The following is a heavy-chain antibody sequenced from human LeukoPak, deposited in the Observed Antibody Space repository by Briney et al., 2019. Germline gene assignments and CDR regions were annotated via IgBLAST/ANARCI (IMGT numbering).Heavy chain of an antibody. CDR3: ARGYCSGGSCYIFDY. J-gene: IGHJ4*02. V-gene: IGHV4-4*07. CDR2: IYTSGST. D-gene: IGHD2-15*01. CDR1: GGSISGYY. Sequence: SETLSLTCTVSGGSISGYYWSWIRQPAGKGLEWIGRIYTSGSTNYNPSLKSRVTMSVDTSRNQFSLKLTSVTAADTAVYYCARGYCSGGSCYIFDYWGQGSLVTASS.